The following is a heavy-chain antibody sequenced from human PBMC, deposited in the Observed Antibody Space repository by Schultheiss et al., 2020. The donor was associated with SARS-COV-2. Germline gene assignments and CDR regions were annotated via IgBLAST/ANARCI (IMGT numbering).Heavy chain of an antibody. CDR3: ARGPLPITMIVVAMDYYYMDV. CDR2: INHSGST. V-gene: IGHV4-34*01. J-gene: IGHJ6*03. Sequence: SETLSLTCAVYGGSFSGYYWSWIRQPPGKGLEWIGEINHSGSTNYNPSLKSRVTISVDTSKNQFSLKLSSVTAADTAVYYCARGPLPITMIVVAMDYYYMDVWGKGTTVTVSS. D-gene: IGHD3-22*01. CDR1: GGSFSGYY.